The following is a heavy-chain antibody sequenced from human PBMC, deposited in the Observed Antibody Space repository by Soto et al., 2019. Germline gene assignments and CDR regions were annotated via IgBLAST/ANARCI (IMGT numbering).Heavy chain of an antibody. Sequence: PSETLSLTCTVAGGSISGFYWSWVRQPAGKGLEWIGRIYSSGATKYNPSLRNRVTMSVDTSTDQYSLNLASMTAADTAVYFCARGPFCGNDCYFDVWGQGTLVTVS. CDR2: IYSSGAT. J-gene: IGHJ4*02. CDR1: GGSISGFY. CDR3: ARGPFCGNDCYFDV. D-gene: IGHD2-21*02. V-gene: IGHV4-4*07.